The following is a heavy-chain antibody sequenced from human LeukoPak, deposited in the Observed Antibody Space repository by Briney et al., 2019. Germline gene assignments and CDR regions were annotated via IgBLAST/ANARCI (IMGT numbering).Heavy chain of an antibody. Sequence: PGGSLRLSCAASGFTFSAYGMSWARQAPGKGLEWVSLIRGSDDRTYYADSVKGRFTISRDNSKNTLYLQMNSLRAEDTAVYYCARRPYSSSWYYFDYWGQGTLVTVSS. V-gene: IGHV3-23*01. J-gene: IGHJ4*02. D-gene: IGHD6-13*01. CDR1: GFTFSAYG. CDR3: ARRPYSSSWYYFDY. CDR2: IRGSDDRT.